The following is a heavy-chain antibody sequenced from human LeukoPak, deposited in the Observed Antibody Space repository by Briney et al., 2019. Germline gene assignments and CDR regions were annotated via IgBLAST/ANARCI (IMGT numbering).Heavy chain of an antibody. CDR1: GGSISGYY. J-gene: IGHJ3*01. V-gene: IGHV4-4*07. D-gene: IGHD2-15*01. CDR3: ARRRQVSYYSPYAFDL. Sequence: SETLSLTCTVSGGSISGYYWSWIRQPAGKGLEWIGRIYTSGSTNYNPSLKSRVTISLDTSKNQLSLRLTSVTAADAAVYYCARRRQVSYYSPYAFDLWGQGTMVTVSS. CDR2: IYTSGST.